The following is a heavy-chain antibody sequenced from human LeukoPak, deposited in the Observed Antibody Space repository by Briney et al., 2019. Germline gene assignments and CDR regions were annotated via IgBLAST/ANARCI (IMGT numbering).Heavy chain of an antibody. V-gene: IGHV4-34*01. CDR3: AADSSGYYFH. Sequence: SETLSLTCAVYGGSFSGYYWSWIRQPPGKGLEWIGEINHSGSTNYNPSLKSRVTISVDTSKNQFSLKLSSVTAADTAVYCCAADSSGYYFHWGQGTLVTVSS. CDR1: GGSFSGYY. CDR2: INHSGST. D-gene: IGHD3-22*01. J-gene: IGHJ4*02.